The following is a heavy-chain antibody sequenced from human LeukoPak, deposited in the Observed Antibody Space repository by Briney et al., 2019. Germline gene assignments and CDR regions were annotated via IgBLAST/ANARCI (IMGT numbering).Heavy chain of an antibody. Sequence: ASVKVSCKASGYTFTSYYMHWVRQAPGQGLEWMGIINPSGSSTSYAQKFQGRVTMTRDTSTSTVYMELSSLRSEDTAVYYCARDPTPVVVPAAILFDYWGQGTLVTVSS. CDR3: ARDPTPVVVPAAILFDY. CDR2: INPSGSST. V-gene: IGHV1-46*01. J-gene: IGHJ4*02. CDR1: GYTFTSYY. D-gene: IGHD2-2*01.